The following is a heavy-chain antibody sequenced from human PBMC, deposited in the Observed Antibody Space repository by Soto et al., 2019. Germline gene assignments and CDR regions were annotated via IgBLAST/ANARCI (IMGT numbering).Heavy chain of an antibody. CDR3: ARHYLAAGSGAWFDD. V-gene: IGHV3-23*01. J-gene: IGHJ5*02. D-gene: IGHD6-13*01. Sequence: EVKLLESGRGLVQPGGSLRLSCAASGFTFRDHSMTWVRQPPGKGLEWVASISGSGFSIYYADSVKGRFTISRDNSENTVSLQMDSLSGEDTAMYYCARHYLAAGSGAWFDDWGQGTLVAVTS. CDR2: ISGSGFSI. CDR1: GFTFRDHS.